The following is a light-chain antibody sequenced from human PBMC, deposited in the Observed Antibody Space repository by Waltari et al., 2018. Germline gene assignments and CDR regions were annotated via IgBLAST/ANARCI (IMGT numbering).Light chain of an antibody. CDR3: QTWGSGIVV. J-gene: IGLJ3*02. CDR2: VHIDGSH. V-gene: IGLV4-69*01. Sequence: QVVLTQSPYASASLGASVKLPCTLDSGHTPYAIAWHQQQPEKGPRYLMKVHIDGSHTNADGVPDRFSGSSSGAERYLIISSLQSEDEADYYCQTWGSGIVVFGGGTKLTVL. CDR1: SGHTPYA.